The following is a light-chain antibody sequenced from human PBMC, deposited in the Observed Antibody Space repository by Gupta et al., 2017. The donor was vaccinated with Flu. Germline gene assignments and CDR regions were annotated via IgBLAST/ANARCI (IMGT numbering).Light chain of an antibody. V-gene: IGKV1-33*01. CDR3: QQYENLPIT. CDR1: QDITNF. Sequence: DIQMTQSPSSLSASVGDRVTITCQASQDITNFLNWYQHKLGKVPKLLIYDASNLEAGVPSRFSGRGSGTHFTFTISSLQPEDIGTYYCQQYENLPITFGQGTRLDIK. CDR2: DAS. J-gene: IGKJ5*01.